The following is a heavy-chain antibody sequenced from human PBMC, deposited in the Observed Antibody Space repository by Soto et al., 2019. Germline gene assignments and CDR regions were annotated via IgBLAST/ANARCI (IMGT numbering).Heavy chain of an antibody. CDR3: ARGSILYGDYDLYGVVAKFDY. Sequence: GASVKVSCKASGYTFTSYGISWVRQAPGQGLEWMGWISAYNGNTNYARKLQGRVTMTTDTSTSTAYMELRSLRSDDTAVYYCARGSILYGDYDLYGVVAKFDYWGQGTLVTVSS. CDR1: GYTFTSYG. CDR2: ISAYNGNT. V-gene: IGHV1-18*01. D-gene: IGHD4-17*01. J-gene: IGHJ4*02.